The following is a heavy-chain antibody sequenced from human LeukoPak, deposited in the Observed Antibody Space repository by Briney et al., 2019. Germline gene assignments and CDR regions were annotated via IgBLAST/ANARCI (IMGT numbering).Heavy chain of an antibody. J-gene: IGHJ6*02. Sequence: GGSLRLSCAASGFTFSSYAMSWVRQAPGKGLEWVSAISGSGGSTYYADSVKGRFTISRDNSKNTLYLQMNSLRAEDTAVYYCAKATSFPTYYDFWSGYNYGMDVWGQGTTVTVSS. CDR1: GFTFSSYA. D-gene: IGHD3-3*01. CDR3: AKATSFPTYYDFWSGYNYGMDV. V-gene: IGHV3-23*01. CDR2: ISGSGGST.